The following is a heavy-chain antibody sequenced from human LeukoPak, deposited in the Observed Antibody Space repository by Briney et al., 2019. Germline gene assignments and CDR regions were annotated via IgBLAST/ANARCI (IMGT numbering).Heavy chain of an antibody. Sequence: GRSLRLSCAASGFTFSSYGMHWVRQAPGKGLEWVAVISYEGSNKYYADSVKGRFTISRDNSKNTLYLQMKRLRAEDTAVYYCAKDLGGYDLCSWGQGTLVTVSS. J-gene: IGHJ5*02. CDR2: ISYEGSNK. V-gene: IGHV3-30*18. CDR3: AKDLGGYDLCS. D-gene: IGHD5-12*01. CDR1: GFTFSSYG.